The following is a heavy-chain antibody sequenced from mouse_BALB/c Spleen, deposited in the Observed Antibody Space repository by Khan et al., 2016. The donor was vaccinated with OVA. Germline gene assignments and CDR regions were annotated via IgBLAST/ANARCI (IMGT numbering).Heavy chain of an antibody. CDR2: ISYSGNT. CDR3: ARVYGGDFDY. Sequence: EVQLVETGPDLVKPSQSLSLTCTVTGYSITSDYAWNWIRQFPGNKLEWMGFISYSGNTKYNPSLKSRFSITRDTSKNQFFLQLNSVTTEDTATYYGARVYGGDFDYWGQGTSLTVSS. D-gene: IGHD1-1*01. J-gene: IGHJ2*02. CDR1: GYSITSDYA. V-gene: IGHV3-2*02.